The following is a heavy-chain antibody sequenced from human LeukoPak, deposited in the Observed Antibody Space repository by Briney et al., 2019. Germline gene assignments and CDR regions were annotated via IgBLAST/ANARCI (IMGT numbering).Heavy chain of an antibody. CDR1: GGSISSYY. V-gene: IGHV4-59*08. J-gene: IGHJ4*02. Sequence: PSETLSLTCTVSGGSISSYYWSLIRQPPGKGLEWIGYSYYSGSTNYNPSLKSRVTISVDTSKNQFSLKLSSVTAADTAVYYCARGTYYDFWSGYYYDYWGQGTLVTVSS. CDR2: SYYSGST. CDR3: ARGTYYDFWSGYYYDY. D-gene: IGHD3-3*01.